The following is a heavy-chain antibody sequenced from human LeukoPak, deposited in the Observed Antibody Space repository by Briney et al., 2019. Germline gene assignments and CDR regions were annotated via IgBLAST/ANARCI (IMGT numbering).Heavy chain of an antibody. CDR3: ARFAYGSDYFPGHY. J-gene: IGHJ4*02. D-gene: IGHD3-22*01. V-gene: IGHV5-51*01. Sequence: KVSCKGSGYTFPNYWIGWVRQMPGKGLEWMGIIYPGDSNTRYSPSFQGQVTISADKSISTAYLQWSSLKASDTAMYYSARFAYGSDYFPGHYWGQGTLVTVSS. CDR2: IYPGDSNT. CDR1: GYTFPNYW.